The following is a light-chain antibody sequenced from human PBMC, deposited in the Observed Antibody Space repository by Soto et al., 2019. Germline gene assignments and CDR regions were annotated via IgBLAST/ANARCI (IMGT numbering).Light chain of an antibody. J-gene: IGLJ3*02. CDR1: SSDY. Sequence: QSALTQPPSASGSPGQSVTISCTGTSSDYVSWYQQHPGKAPKLLIYEVIKRPSGVPDRFSGSKSGNTASLTVSGLQAEDEAEYHCTSYAGNNNLVFGGGTQLTVL. V-gene: IGLV2-8*01. CDR3: TSYAGNNNLV. CDR2: EVI.